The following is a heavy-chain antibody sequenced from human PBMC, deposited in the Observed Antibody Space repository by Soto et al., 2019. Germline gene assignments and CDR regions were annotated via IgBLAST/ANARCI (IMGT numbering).Heavy chain of an antibody. J-gene: IGHJ4*02. CDR3: ARWRCGEFFDY. Sequence: SETLSLTCPVSGASISSGDYSWIWIRQPPGKGLEWIGSIYYSGSTYYNPSLKSRVTISVDTSKIQFSLKLSSVTAADTAVYYCARWRCGEFFDYWGQGTLVTVSS. CDR2: IYYSGST. CDR1: GASISSGDYS. D-gene: IGHD3-10*01. V-gene: IGHV4-30-4*01.